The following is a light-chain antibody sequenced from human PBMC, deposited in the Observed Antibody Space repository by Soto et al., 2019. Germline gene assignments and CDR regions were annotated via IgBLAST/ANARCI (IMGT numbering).Light chain of an antibody. J-gene: IGKJ3*01. CDR3: HYYADSPGS. CDR1: QAFNTY. V-gene: IGKV3-20*01. Sequence: PGDRATLSCRASQAFNTYLAWYQQKPGQAPRLLIYRVSTRATGIPDRFSGSGSGTDFTLTISKLEPEDFAVYYCHYYADSPGSFGPGTKVDIK. CDR2: RVS.